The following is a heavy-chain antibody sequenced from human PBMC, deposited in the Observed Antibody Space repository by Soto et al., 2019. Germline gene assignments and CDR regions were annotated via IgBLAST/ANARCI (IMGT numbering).Heavy chain of an antibody. CDR1: GGSVSSGSYY. J-gene: IGHJ2*01. CDR3: ASREDNWNPYWYFDL. Sequence: QVQLQESGPGLVKPSETLSLTCTVSGGSVSSGSYYWSWIRQPPGKGLEWIGYIYYSGSTNYNPSLKSRVTISVDTSKNQFSLKLSSVTAADTAVYYCASREDNWNPYWYFDLWGRGTLVTVSS. CDR2: IYYSGST. V-gene: IGHV4-61*01. D-gene: IGHD1-20*01.